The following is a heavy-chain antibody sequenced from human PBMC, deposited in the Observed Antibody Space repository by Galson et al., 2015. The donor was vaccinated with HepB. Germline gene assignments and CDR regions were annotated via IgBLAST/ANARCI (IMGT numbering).Heavy chain of an antibody. CDR3: ARDRPGYCSGGSCYHFDY. CDR1: GYTFTSYA. V-gene: IGHV1-3*01. J-gene: IGHJ4*02. D-gene: IGHD2-15*01. CDR2: INAGNGNT. Sequence: SVKVSCKASGYTFTSYAMHWVRQAPGQRLEWMGWINAGNGNTKYSQKFQGRVTITRDTSASTAYMELSSLRSEDTAVYYCARDRPGYCSGGSCYHFDYWGQGTLVTVSS.